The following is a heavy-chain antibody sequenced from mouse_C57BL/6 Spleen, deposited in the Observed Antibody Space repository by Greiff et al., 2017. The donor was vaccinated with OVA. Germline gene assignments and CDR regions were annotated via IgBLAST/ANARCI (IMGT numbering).Heavy chain of an antibody. Sequence: EVMLVESGGGLVKPGGSLKLSCAASGFTFSSYTMSWVRQTPEKRLEWVGTISGGGGNTYYPDSVKGRFTISRDNAKNTLYLQMSSLRSEDTALYYCARHPYYYGSSYSYYYAMDYWGQGTSVTVSA. J-gene: IGHJ4*01. CDR1: GFTFSSYT. CDR3: ARHPYYYGSSYSYYYAMDY. V-gene: IGHV5-9*01. CDR2: ISGGGGNT. D-gene: IGHD1-1*01.